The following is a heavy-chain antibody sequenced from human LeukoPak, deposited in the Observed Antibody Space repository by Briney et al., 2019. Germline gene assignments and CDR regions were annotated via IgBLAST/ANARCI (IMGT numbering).Heavy chain of an antibody. CDR3: ARDTCSSTSCYLPDY. V-gene: IGHV1-46*01. J-gene: IGHJ4*02. Sequence: ASVKVSCKASGYTFTSYYMHWVRQAPGQGLEWMGIINPSGGSTSYAQKFQGRVTMTRDTSTSTVYKELSSLRSEDTAVYYCARDTCSSTSCYLPDYWGQGTLVTVSS. CDR1: GYTFTSYY. D-gene: IGHD2-2*01. CDR2: INPSGGST.